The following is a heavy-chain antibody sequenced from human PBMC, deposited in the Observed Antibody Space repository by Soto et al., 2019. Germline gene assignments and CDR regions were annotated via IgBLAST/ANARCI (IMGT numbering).Heavy chain of an antibody. CDR2: IYYSGST. CDR1: GGSISSGDYY. CDR3: AREVVVVPANYGMAV. D-gene: IGHD2-2*01. V-gene: IGHV4-30-4*01. Sequence: SETLSLTGTVSGGSISSGDYYWSWIRQPPGKGLEWIGYIYYSGSTYYNPSLKSRVTISVDTSKNQFSLKLSSVTAADTAVYYCAREVVVVPANYGMAVWAQGTTVTVSS. J-gene: IGHJ6*02.